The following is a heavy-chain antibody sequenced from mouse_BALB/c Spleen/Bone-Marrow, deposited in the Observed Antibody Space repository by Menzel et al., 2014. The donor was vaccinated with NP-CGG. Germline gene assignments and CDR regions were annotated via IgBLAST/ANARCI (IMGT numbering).Heavy chain of an antibody. CDR2: ISSAGST. D-gene: IGHD5-5*01. CDR3: VRWTTYPLMDY. J-gene: IGHJ4*01. V-gene: IGHV5-6-5*01. Sequence: EVQVVESGGGLVKPGGSLKLSCAASGFTFSSYAMSWVRQTPEKRLEWVASISSAGSTYYPNSVKGRFTVSRDNARNVLYLQMRSLRSEETDMYYCVRWTTYPLMDYWGQGTSVTVSS. CDR1: GFTFSSYA.